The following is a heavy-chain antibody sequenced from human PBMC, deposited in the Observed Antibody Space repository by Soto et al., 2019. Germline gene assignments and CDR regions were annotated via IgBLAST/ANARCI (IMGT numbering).Heavy chain of an antibody. CDR3: ARGGLAAAGIDY. D-gene: IGHD6-13*01. V-gene: IGHV3-33*01. CDR2: IWYDGNNK. CDR1: GFTFRSYG. Sequence: QVQLVESGGGVVQPGRSLRLSCAASGFTFRSYGMHWVRQAPGKGLEWVAVIWYDGNNKYYADSVKGRFTISRDNSKNTVYLQLNDLRAEDTALYSCARGGLAAAGIDYWGQGTLVTVSS. J-gene: IGHJ4*02.